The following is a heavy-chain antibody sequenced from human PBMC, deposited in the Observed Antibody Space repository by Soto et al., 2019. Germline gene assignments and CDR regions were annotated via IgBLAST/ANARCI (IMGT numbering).Heavy chain of an antibody. CDR1: GYTFTSYG. V-gene: IGHV1-18*01. CDR2: ISAYNGNT. D-gene: IGHD5-18*01. CDR3: ARDSNTAMVPYAFDI. Sequence: GASVKVSCKASGYTFTSYGISWVRQAPGQGLEWMGWISAYNGNTNYAQKLQGRVTMTTDTSTSTAYMGLRSLRSDDTAVYYCARDSNTAMVPYAFDIWGQGTMVTVSS. J-gene: IGHJ3*02.